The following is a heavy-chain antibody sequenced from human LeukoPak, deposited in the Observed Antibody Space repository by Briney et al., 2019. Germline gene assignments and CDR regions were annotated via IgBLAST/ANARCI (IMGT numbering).Heavy chain of an antibody. Sequence: GVSVTLPCTASGFTFNSYDMHWVRQAPGKGLVWVADISYDGSNKYYADSVRARFTIHRDNHKHTLYLHRNSQRAEYASVFLCAKDGGVYILTGYPLDYWGQGTLVTVSS. CDR1: GFTFNSYD. CDR3: AKDGGVYILTGYPLDY. J-gene: IGHJ4*02. V-gene: IGHV3-30*04. CDR2: ISYDGSNK. D-gene: IGHD3-9*01.